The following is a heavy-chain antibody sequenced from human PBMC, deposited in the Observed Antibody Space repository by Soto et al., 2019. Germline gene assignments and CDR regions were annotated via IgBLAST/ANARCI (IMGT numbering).Heavy chain of an antibody. D-gene: IGHD3-22*01. V-gene: IGHV1-8*01. CDR1: GYTFNTYD. Sequence: GASVKVSCKASGYTFNTYDINWVRQATGQGLEWMGWMNPESGSTGFAQSFQGRITLTRNTSLNTVYMEVSSMTNDDTAVYFCARSGGSGYYSAHYYGMDVWGPGTTVTVSS. CDR2: MNPESGST. CDR3: ARSGGSGYYSAHYYGMDV. J-gene: IGHJ6*02.